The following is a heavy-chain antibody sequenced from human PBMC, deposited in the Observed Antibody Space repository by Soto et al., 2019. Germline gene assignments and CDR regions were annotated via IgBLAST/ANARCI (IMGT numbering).Heavy chain of an antibody. V-gene: IGHV5-51*01. CDR1: GDSFTSYW. J-gene: IGHJ4*02. D-gene: IGHD6-6*01. CDR3: ARGIAARPYRFDY. CDR2: IYPGDSDT. Sequence: GESRKISCKGAGDSFTSYWIGWMRKMPGKGLEWMGIIYPGDSDTRYSPSFQGQVTISADKSISTAYLQWSSLKASDTAMYYCARGIAARPYRFDYWGQGTLVTVSS.